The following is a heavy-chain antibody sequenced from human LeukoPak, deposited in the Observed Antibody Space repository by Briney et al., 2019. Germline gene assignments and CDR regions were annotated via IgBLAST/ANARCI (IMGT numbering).Heavy chain of an antibody. V-gene: IGHV4-59*08. CDR1: GGSISSYY. D-gene: IGHD5-12*01. CDR2: VYESGDT. CDR3: ARHFLRGGFDS. J-gene: IGHJ5*01. Sequence: SETLSLTCTVSGGSISSYYRSWIRQPLGKGLEWIAYVYESGDTRYKPSLRSRVTISLDTSKNQFSLKLTSVTAADTAVYYCARHFLRGGFDSWGQGTLVTVSS.